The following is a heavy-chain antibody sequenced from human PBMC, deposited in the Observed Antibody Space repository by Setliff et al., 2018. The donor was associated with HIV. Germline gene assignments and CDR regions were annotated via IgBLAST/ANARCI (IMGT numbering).Heavy chain of an antibody. CDR1: GYTFTNYA. J-gene: IGHJ4*02. CDR2: INPGNGNT. D-gene: IGHD3-22*01. Sequence: ASVKVSCKASGYTFTNYAIHWVRQAPGQRLEWMGWINPGNGNTKYSQKFQGRVTITRDTSATTAYMELSSLRSEDTAVYYCARDAESVYYYDSSGYFDYWGQGTLVTVSS. CDR3: ARDAESVYYYDSSGYFDY. V-gene: IGHV1-3*01.